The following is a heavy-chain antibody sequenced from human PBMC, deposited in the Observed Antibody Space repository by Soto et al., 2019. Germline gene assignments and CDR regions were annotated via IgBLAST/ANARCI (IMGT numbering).Heavy chain of an antibody. CDR1: GFTFSSYS. D-gene: IGHD4-4*01. CDR2: ISSSSSYI. J-gene: IGHJ4*02. V-gene: IGHV3-21*01. CDR3: ARDFRGAAYSNTFDY. Sequence: GGSLRLSCAASGFTFSSYSMNWVRQAPGKGLEWVSSISSSSSYIYYADSVKGRFTISRDNAKNSLYLQMNSLRAEDTAVYYCARDFRGAAYSNTFDYWGQGTLVTVSS.